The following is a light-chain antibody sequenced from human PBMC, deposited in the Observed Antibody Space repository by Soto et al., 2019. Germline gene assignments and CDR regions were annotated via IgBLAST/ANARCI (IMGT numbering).Light chain of an antibody. CDR3: QQYGNSPRK. V-gene: IGKV3-20*01. Sequence: EIVMTQSPATLSVSPVERFTLSRRASQSVGSNLAWYQHKPGQAPRLLIYGASSRATGIPDRFSGSGSGTDFTLTISRLEPEDFAVYYCQQYGNSPRKFGQGTKVDI. J-gene: IGKJ1*01. CDR1: QSVGSN. CDR2: GAS.